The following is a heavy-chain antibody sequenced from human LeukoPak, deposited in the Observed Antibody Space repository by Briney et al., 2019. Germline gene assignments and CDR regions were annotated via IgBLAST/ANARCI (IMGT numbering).Heavy chain of an antibody. CDR1: GFTFSIYA. V-gene: IGHV3-23*01. Sequence: GGSLRLLCAASGFTFSIYAMICAPHARGEALEDVSDISASASGGITYYADSVKGRFTISRDNSKNTPYLQMNSLRAEDTAVYYCAKDFRYSSGWGQGTLVTVSS. CDR3: AKDFRYSSG. D-gene: IGHD5-18*01. CDR2: ISASASGGIT. J-gene: IGHJ4*02.